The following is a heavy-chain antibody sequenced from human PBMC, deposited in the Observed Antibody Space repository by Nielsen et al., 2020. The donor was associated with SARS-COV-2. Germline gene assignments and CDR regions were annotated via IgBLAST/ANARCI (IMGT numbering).Heavy chain of an antibody. CDR1: GYTFTGYY. Sequence: ASVKVSCKASGYTFTGYYMHWVRQAPGQGLEWMGWINPNSGGTNYAQKFQGRVTITADESTSTAYMELSSLRSEDTAVYYCAREGPHSNYYYYYGMDVWGQGTTVTVSS. V-gene: IGHV1-2*02. CDR2: INPNSGGT. D-gene: IGHD4-11*01. CDR3: AREGPHSNYYYYYGMDV. J-gene: IGHJ6*02.